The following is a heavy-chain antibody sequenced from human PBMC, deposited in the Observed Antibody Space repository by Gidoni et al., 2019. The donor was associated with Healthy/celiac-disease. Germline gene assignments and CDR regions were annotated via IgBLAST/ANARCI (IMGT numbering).Heavy chain of an antibody. D-gene: IGHD1-26*01. CDR1: GYTFTSYG. V-gene: IGHV1-18*01. CDR2: ISAYNGNT. Sequence: QVQLVQSGAEAKKPGASVKVSCKASGYTFTSYGISWVRQPPGKGLEWMGWISAYNGNTNYAQKLQGRVTMTTDTSTSTAYMELRSLRSDDTAVYYCAREMWELLGGTRDAFDIWGQGTMVTVSS. CDR3: AREMWELLGGTRDAFDI. J-gene: IGHJ3*02.